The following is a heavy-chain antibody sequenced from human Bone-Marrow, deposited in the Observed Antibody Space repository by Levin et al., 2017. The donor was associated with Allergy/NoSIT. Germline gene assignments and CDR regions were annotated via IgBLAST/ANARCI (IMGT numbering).Heavy chain of an antibody. Sequence: ASVKVSCAASGFTFSSYAMSWVRQAPGKGLEWVSAISGSGGSTYYADSVKGRFTISRDNSKNTLYLQMNSLRAEETAVYYCAKLPRAGYCSGGSGSYFDSWGQGTLVTVSS. J-gene: IGHJ4*02. CDR1: GFTFSSYA. V-gene: IGHV3-23*01. CDR2: ISGSGGST. D-gene: IGHD2-15*01. CDR3: AKLPRAGYCSGGSGSYFDS.